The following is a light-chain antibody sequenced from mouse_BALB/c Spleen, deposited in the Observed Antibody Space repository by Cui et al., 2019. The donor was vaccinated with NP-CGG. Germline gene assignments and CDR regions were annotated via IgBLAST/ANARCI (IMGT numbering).Light chain of an antibody. CDR2: GTN. CDR1: TGAVTTSNY. CDR3: ALWYSNHWV. V-gene: IGLV1*01. J-gene: IGLJ1*01. Sequence: ALVTHELPTTTSPGETVTLTCRSITGAVTTSNYANWVQEKPDHLFTGLIGGTNNRVPGVPARFSGSLIGDKAALTITGAQTEDETIYFCALWYSNHWVFGGGTKLTVL.